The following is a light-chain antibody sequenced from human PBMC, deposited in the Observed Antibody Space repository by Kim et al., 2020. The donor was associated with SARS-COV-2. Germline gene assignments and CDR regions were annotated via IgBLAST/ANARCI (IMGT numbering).Light chain of an antibody. CDR3: MQSMQLPYS. V-gene: IGKV2D-29*01. J-gene: IGKJ2*03. CDR2: EVS. CDR1: QSLRHSDGKAY. Sequence: QPASISCKSSQSLRHSDGKAYLFWYMQKPGQPPHLLIYEVSNRFSGVPDRISGSGSGTDFTLRISRVEAEDAGVYYCMQSMQLPYSFGQGTKLEI.